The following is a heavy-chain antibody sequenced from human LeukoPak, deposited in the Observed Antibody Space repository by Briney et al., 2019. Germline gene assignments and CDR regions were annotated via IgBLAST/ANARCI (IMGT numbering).Heavy chain of an antibody. Sequence: GGSLRLSCAASGFTFSSYGMHWVRQAPGKGLEWVAFIRYDGSNKYYADSVKGRFTISRDNSKNTLYLQMNSLRAEDAAVYYCANGPDIVPGVRSYWGQGTLVTVSS. J-gene: IGHJ4*02. CDR1: GFTFSSYG. V-gene: IGHV3-30*02. CDR2: IRYDGSNK. D-gene: IGHD2-8*01. CDR3: ANGPDIVPGVRSY.